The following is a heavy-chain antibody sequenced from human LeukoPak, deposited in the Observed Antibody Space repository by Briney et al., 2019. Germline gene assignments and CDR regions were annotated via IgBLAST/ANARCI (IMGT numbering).Heavy chain of an antibody. Sequence: PSETLSLTCTVSGGSISSSSYYWSWIRQPPGKGLEWIGSIYYSGSTYYNPSLKSRVTISVDTSKNQFSLKLSSVTAADTAVYYCARLCTGSAVAAYYFDYWGQGTLVTVSS. J-gene: IGHJ4*02. CDR3: ARLCTGSAVAAYYFDY. CDR2: IYYSGST. D-gene: IGHD6-19*01. V-gene: IGHV4-39*01. CDR1: GGSISSSSYY.